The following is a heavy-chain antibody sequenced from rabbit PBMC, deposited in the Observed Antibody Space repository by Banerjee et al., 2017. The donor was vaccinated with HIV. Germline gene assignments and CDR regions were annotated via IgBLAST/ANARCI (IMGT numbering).Heavy chain of an antibody. CDR3: ARDLTGVTGWNFNL. V-gene: IGHV1S45*01. CDR2: IYTGVGST. J-gene: IGHJ4*01. D-gene: IGHD7-1*01. CDR1: GFDFGNLYY. Sequence: QEQLVESGGDLVTTGASLTLTCTASGFDFGNLYYVCWVRQAPGKGLEWIGCIYTGVGSTSYASWAKGRFTISKTSWTTVTLQMTSLTAADTATYFCARDLTGVTGWNFNLWGPGTLVTVS.